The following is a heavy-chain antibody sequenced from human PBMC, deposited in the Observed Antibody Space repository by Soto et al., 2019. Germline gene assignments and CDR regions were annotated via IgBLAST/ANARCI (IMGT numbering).Heavy chain of an antibody. CDR1: GFTFSSYG. Sequence: QVQLVESGGGVVQPGRSLRLSCAASGFTFSSYGMHWVRQAPGKGLEWVAVMSYDGSNTYYADSVKGRFTISRDNSKNTLYLQMNSVRADDTAVYYCASEGGGMVLVPTGMDVWGQGTTVTVSS. CDR3: ASEGGGMVLVPTGMDV. CDR2: MSYDGSNT. J-gene: IGHJ6*02. D-gene: IGHD2-2*01. V-gene: IGHV3-30*03.